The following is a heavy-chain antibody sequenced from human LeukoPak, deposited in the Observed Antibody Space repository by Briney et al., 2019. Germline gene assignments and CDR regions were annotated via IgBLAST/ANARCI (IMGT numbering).Heavy chain of an antibody. J-gene: IGHJ6*02. CDR1: GASISSYY. V-gene: IGHV4-59*01. CDR3: ARGLSSTSGRYGIDV. CDR2: ITYSGST. D-gene: IGHD2-2*01. Sequence: PSETLSLTCSVSGASISSYYWSWIRQPPAKGLEWIGYITYSGSTNYSPSLKSRVTISLDTSKNQLSLRLSSVTAADTAVFYCARGLSSTSGRYGIDVWGQGTTVTVSS.